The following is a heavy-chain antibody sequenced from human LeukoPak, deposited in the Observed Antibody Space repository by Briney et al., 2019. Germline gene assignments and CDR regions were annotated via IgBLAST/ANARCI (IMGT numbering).Heavy chain of an antibody. Sequence: PGGSLRLSCAASGFPFSSYGMHWVRQAPGKGLEWVAVISYDGSNKYYADSVKGRFTISRDNSKNTLYLQMNSLRAEDTAVYYCAREKPETATPTLGYWGQGTLVTVSS. J-gene: IGHJ4*02. V-gene: IGHV3-30*19. CDR1: GFPFSSYG. CDR3: AREKPETATPTLGY. CDR2: ISYDGSNK. D-gene: IGHD5-24*01.